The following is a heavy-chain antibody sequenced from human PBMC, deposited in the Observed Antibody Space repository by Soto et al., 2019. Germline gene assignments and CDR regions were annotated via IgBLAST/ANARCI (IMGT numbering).Heavy chain of an antibody. CDR2: IFSSGYT. D-gene: IGHD5-18*01. V-gene: IGHV4-4*07. J-gene: IGHJ4*02. Sequence: SETLSLTCTVSGDSISSYYWSWIRQPVGKGLEWIGRIFSSGYTDYNPSLKTRVTMSVDTSKNRFSLKLTSVSAADTAFYYCARLSPGRVDTARHFDYWGQGTLVTVSS. CDR1: GDSISSYY. CDR3: ARLSPGRVDTARHFDY.